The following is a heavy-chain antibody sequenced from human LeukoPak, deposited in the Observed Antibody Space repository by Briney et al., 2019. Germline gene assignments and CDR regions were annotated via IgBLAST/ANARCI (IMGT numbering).Heavy chain of an antibody. CDR1: LFTVSNSY. CDR3: ARHNRGDYDFFDF. D-gene: IGHD5-12*01. V-gene: IGHV3-53*01. Sequence: GWSLRLSCPSSLFTVSNSYMNGVRQPPWKGLEGVSIINSGGNTYYADSVKGRFTISRDNSKNTLYLQMNNLRAEDTAIYYCARHNRGDYDFFDFWGQGTLVTVSS. J-gene: IGHJ4*02. CDR2: INSGGNT.